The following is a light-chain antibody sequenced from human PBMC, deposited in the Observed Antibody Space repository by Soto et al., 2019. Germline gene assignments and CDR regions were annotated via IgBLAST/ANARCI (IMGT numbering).Light chain of an antibody. CDR3: QQRSNWPPIT. V-gene: IGKV3-11*01. J-gene: IGKJ5*01. CDR2: DAS. Sequence: EILFTQSPATLALSPXXXXXXXWRXSQSVSSYLAWYQQKPGQAPRLLIYDASNRATGIPARFSGSGSGTDFTLTISSLEPEDFAVYYCQQRSNWPPITFGQGTRLEI. CDR1: QSVSSY.